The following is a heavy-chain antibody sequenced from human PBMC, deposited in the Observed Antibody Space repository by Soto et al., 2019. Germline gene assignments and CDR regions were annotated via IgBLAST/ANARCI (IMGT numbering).Heavy chain of an antibody. V-gene: IGHV1-3*01. D-gene: IGHD2-2*02. J-gene: IGHJ4*02. Sequence: GASVKVSCKGSGYNFTNYAMHLVRQALGQRLEWMGWINAGNVNTKYSQKFQGRVTITRDTSASTAYMELSSLRSEDTAVYYCAKSATVPAAIAYWGQGTLVTVSS. CDR1: GYNFTNYA. CDR2: INAGNVNT. CDR3: AKSATVPAAIAY.